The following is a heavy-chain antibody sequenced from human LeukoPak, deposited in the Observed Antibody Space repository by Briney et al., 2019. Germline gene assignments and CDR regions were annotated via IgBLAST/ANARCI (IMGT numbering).Heavy chain of an antibody. CDR2: ISSSGSTI. J-gene: IGHJ4*02. D-gene: IGHD3-22*01. CDR1: GFTFSSYA. CDR3: AGRRYYDSTGPIMYYFDY. V-gene: IGHV3-48*03. Sequence: GGSLRLSCVVSGFTFSSYAMSWVRQAPGKGLEWVSYISSSGSTIYYADSVKGRFTISRDNAKNSLYLQMNSLRAEDTAVYYCAGRRYYDSTGPIMYYFDYWGQGTLVTVSS.